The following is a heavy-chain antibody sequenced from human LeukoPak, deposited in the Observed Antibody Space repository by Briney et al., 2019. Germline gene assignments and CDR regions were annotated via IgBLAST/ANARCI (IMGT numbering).Heavy chain of an antibody. J-gene: IGHJ4*02. Sequence: SETLSLTCAVYGGSFSGYYWSWIRQLPGKGLEWIGEINHSGSTNYSPSLKSRVTISVDTSKNQFSLKLSSVTAADMAVYYCARVRSGLPRKYYFDYWGQGTLVTVSS. CDR2: INHSGST. CDR1: GGSFSGYY. V-gene: IGHV4-34*01. D-gene: IGHD1-14*01. CDR3: ARVRSGLPRKYYFDY.